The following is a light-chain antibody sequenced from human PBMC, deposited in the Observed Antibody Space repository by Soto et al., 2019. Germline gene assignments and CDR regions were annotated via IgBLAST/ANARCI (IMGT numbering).Light chain of an antibody. CDR1: SSDIGNNY. J-gene: IGLJ2*01. V-gene: IGLV1-51*01. CDR2: DNN. Sequence: QSVLTQPPSVSAAPGQKVTISCSGSSSDIGNNYVSWYQHLPGTAPKHLIYDNNKRPSGIPDRFSGSKSGTSATLGITGLQAGDEADYYCGTWDSSLSAGWGVFGGGTKLTVL. CDR3: GTWDSSLSAGWGV.